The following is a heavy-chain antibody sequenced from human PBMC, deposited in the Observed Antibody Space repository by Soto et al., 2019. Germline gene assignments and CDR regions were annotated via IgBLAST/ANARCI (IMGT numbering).Heavy chain of an antibody. CDR2: ISYSGGT. CDR3: ARKSDAVASKPPDY. D-gene: IGHD6-19*01. J-gene: IGHJ4*02. CDR1: GGSISSSSYY. V-gene: IGHV4-39*01. Sequence: QLQLQESGPGLVKPSETLSLTCSVSGGSISSSSYYWGWIRQPPGKGLEWIGSISYSGGTYYNPSPNSRFTTPVDTPTNQSALKLSSVAAADTAVYYGARKSDAVASKPPDYWGQGTLVTVSS.